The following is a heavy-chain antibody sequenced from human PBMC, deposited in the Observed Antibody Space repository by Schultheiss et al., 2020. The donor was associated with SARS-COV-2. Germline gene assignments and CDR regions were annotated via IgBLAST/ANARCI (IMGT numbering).Heavy chain of an antibody. J-gene: IGHJ6*02. V-gene: IGHV3-23*01. CDR2: ISGSGGST. D-gene: IGHD3-3*01. CDR3: ARDNLDFWSGFDGMDV. Sequence: GESLKISCAASGFTFSSYAMSWVRQAPGKGLEWVSAISGSGGSTYYADSVKGRFTISRDNSKNTLYLQMNSLRAEDTAVYYCARDNLDFWSGFDGMDVWGQGTTVTVSS. CDR1: GFTFSSYA.